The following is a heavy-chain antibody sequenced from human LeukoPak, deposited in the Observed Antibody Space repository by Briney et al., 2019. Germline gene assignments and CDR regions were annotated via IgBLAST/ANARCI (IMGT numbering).Heavy chain of an antibody. CDR3: VTDQTGRHPYDY. Sequence: GGYLRLSCAASGFNFSTYWMTWVRQVPGKGLEWVANIKEDGSEIYYVDAVKGRFSISRDNAKTSLYLQMNSLSVADTAVYYCVTDQTGRHPYDYWGQGTLVTVSS. CDR2: IKEDGSEI. V-gene: IGHV3-7*01. J-gene: IGHJ4*02. CDR1: GFNFSTYW. D-gene: IGHD3-10*01.